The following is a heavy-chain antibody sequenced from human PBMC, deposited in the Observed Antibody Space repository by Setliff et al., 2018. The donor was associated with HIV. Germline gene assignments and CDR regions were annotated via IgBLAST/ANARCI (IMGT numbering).Heavy chain of an antibody. J-gene: IGHJ2*01. CDR2: IYSSGST. V-gene: IGHV4-59*11. CDR3: AREIGITKSPYWYFDL. D-gene: IGHD2-21*01. CDR1: GGSMSSHY. Sequence: SETLSLTCTVSGGSMSSHYWTWIRQPPGKGLEWIGSIYSSGSTNYNPSLKSRLTISLDTSENQLSLKFNSVTAADTAVYFCAREIGITKSPYWYFDLWGRGTLVTVS.